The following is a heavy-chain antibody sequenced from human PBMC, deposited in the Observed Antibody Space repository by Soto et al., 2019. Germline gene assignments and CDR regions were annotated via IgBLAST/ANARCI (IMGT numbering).Heavy chain of an antibody. Sequence: EVQLVESGGGVVQPGGSLRLSCTASGFTFNTHWMPWVRQAPGKGLVWVSRIYFDGITTNYADSVKGRLTVSRDNAKNTVYLHVNTLRDENTAVHYCARGGAMGADYWGQGTLVTVSS. CDR2: IYFDGITT. J-gene: IGHJ4*02. CDR1: GFTFNTHW. CDR3: ARGGAMGADY. V-gene: IGHV3-74*01. D-gene: IGHD1-26*01.